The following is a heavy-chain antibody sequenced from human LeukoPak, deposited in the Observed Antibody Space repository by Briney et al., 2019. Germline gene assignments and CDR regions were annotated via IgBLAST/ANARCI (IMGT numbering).Heavy chain of an antibody. J-gene: IGHJ4*02. CDR2: ISWNSGSI. Sequence: GRSLRLSCAASGFTFDDYAMHWVRQAPGKGLEWVSGISWNSGSIGYADSVKGRFTISRDNAKNSLYLQMNSLRAEDTALYYCAKATGIAVAPYYFDYWGQGTLVTVSS. V-gene: IGHV3-9*01. CDR1: GFTFDDYA. D-gene: IGHD6-19*01. CDR3: AKATGIAVAPYYFDY.